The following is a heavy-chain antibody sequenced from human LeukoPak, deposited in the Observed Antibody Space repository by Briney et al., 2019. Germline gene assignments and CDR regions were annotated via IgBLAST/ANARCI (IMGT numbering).Heavy chain of an antibody. CDR1: VGSIRSTSYY. V-gene: IGHV4-39*07. D-gene: IGHD6-13*01. Sequence: SETLSLTCTVSVGSIRSTSYYWGWIRRPPGKGLEWIGSIYYSGSTYYNPSLKSRVTISVDTSKNQFSLKLSSVTAADTAVYYCARDLYSSRTNDAFVIWGQGTMVTVSS. J-gene: IGHJ3*02. CDR3: ARDLYSSRTNDAFVI. CDR2: IYYSGST.